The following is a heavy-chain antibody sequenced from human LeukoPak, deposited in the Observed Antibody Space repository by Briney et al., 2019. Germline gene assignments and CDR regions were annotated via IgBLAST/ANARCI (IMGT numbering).Heavy chain of an antibody. CDR1: GGPIRSYY. CDR3: ARGLGIDYYYYYYMDV. Sequence: SETLSLTCTVSGGPIRSYYWSWMRQPPGKGLEWIGNIHYSESTNFNPSLKSRVAIAVDTSKNQFSLSMRSVTAADTAVYYCARGLGIDYYYYYYMDVWGKGTTVTVSS. D-gene: IGHD7-27*01. CDR2: IHYSEST. J-gene: IGHJ6*03. V-gene: IGHV4-59*01.